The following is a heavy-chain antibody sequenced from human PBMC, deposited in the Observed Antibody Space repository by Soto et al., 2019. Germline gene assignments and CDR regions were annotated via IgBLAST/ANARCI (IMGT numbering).Heavy chain of an antibody. CDR2: IKSKTDGGTT. D-gene: IGHD3-3*01. CDR1: GFTFSNAW. J-gene: IGHJ6*03. Sequence: EVQLVESGGGLVKPGGSLRLSCAASGFTFSNAWMSWVRQAPGKGLEWVGRIKSKTDGGTTDYAAPVKGRFTISRDDSKNTLYLQMNSLKTEDTAVYYCTTLSSDFWSGNYYYYYYMDVWGKGTTVTVSS. CDR3: TTLSSDFWSGNYYYYYYMDV. V-gene: IGHV3-15*01.